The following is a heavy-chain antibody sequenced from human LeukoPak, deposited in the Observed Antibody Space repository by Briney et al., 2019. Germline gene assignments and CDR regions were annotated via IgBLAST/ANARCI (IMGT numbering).Heavy chain of an antibody. V-gene: IGHV1-18*01. CDR1: GGTFSSYA. Sequence: GASVKVSCKASGGTFSSYAISWVRQAPGQGLEWMGWISGYNGNTYYAQKLQGRVTMTTDTSTTTAYMELRSLRSDDTAVYYCARDLVYYDSSSYSDAFDIWGQGTMVTVSS. J-gene: IGHJ3*02. D-gene: IGHD3-22*01. CDR3: ARDLVYYDSSSYSDAFDI. CDR2: ISGYNGNT.